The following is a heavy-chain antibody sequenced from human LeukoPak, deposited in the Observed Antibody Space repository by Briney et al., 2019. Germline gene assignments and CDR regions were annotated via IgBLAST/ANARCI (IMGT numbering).Heavy chain of an antibody. Sequence: SQTLSLTCTVSGGSISSGDYYWGWIRQYSGKGLEWIGYIYYSGITYYNPSLKSRDTISVDTSKNQFSLQLTSVTAAETAVYYCARRGGGRWFDPWGQGTLVTVSS. V-gene: IGHV4-31*03. CDR3: ARRGGGRWFDP. D-gene: IGHD3-16*01. CDR2: IYYSGIT. CDR1: GGSISSGDYY. J-gene: IGHJ5*02.